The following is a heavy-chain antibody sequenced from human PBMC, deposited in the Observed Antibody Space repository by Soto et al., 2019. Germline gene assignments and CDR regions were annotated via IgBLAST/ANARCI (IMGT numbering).Heavy chain of an antibody. CDR3: ARTAAAGKYYYGMDV. V-gene: IGHV5-51*01. D-gene: IGHD6-13*01. CDR1: GYTFTSYW. CDR2: IYPGDSDT. J-gene: IGHJ6*02. Sequence: EVQLVQSGAEVKKPGESLTISCRGSGYTFTSYWIGWVRQMPGKGLECMGIIYPGDSDTRYSPSFQGQVTISADKSISTAYLQWSSLKASDTAMYYCARTAAAGKYYYGMDVWGQGTTVTVSS.